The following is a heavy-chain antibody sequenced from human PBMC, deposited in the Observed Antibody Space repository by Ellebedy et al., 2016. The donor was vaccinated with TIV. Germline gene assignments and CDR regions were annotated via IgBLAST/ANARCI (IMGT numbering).Heavy chain of an antibody. V-gene: IGHV3-74*01. CDR1: GFTFSSYW. Sequence: GGSLRLSCAASGFTFSSYWMYWVRQAPGKGLVWVSRINTDGSSTTYADSVKGRFTISRDNAKNSLYLQMNSLRAEDTAVYYCARKAQGAFDIWGQGTMVTVSS. CDR2: INTDGSST. CDR3: ARKAQGAFDI. J-gene: IGHJ3*02.